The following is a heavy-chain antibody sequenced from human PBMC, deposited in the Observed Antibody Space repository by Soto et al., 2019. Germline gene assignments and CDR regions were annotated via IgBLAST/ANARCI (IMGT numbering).Heavy chain of an antibody. J-gene: IGHJ6*02. Sequence: GGSLRLSCAASGFPFSTYHINCVRQFPGKELEWVSGISGSGISTFYADSVKGRFTISRDNSKNTVYLQMNRLRAEDTALYYCVKLPVTTASYYYFGMDVWGQGTTVTVSS. D-gene: IGHD4-4*01. CDR3: VKLPVTTASYYYFGMDV. V-gene: IGHV3-23*01. CDR1: GFPFSTYH. CDR2: ISGSGIST.